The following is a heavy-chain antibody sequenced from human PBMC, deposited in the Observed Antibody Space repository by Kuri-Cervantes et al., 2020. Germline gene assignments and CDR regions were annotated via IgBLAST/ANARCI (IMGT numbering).Heavy chain of an antibody. Sequence: GESLKISCAASGFTFSNAWMSWVRQAPGKGLEWVGRIKSKTDGGTTDYAAPVKGRFTISRDDSKNTLYLQMNSLKTEDTAVYYCAKETLYGGNPWYYFDYWGQGTLVTVSS. D-gene: IGHD4-23*01. J-gene: IGHJ4*02. CDR2: IKSKTDGGTT. V-gene: IGHV3-15*01. CDR3: AKETLYGGNPWYYFDY. CDR1: GFTFSNAW.